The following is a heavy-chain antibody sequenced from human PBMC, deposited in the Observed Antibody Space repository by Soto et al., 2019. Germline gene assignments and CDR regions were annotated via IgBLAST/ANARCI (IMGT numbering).Heavy chain of an antibody. D-gene: IGHD2-2*02. CDR2: IHYSGST. J-gene: IGHJ5*02. V-gene: IGHV4-59*01. Sequence: LSLTCTVSGGSISSYYWSWIRQPPGKGLEWIGYIHYSGSTNYNPSLKSRVTISLDTSKNQFSLKLTSVTAADTAIYYCATNGYKSTTWFDPRAQQNPLTVSS. CDR1: GGSISSYY. CDR3: ATNGYKSTTWFDP.